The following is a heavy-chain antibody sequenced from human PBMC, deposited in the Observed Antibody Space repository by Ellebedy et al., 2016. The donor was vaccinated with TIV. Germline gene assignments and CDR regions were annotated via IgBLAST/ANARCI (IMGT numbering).Heavy chain of an antibody. V-gene: IGHV4-39*01. Sequence: MPSETLSLTCNVSGGSISSGSYYWGWVRQHPGKGLAWIGRVYYSWRTYYNQSLKSRATTSVDTYKNQFILRLSSVTAADTAVYYCVRQWDHYDSSGYYRGGEEGKYGMDVWGQGTTVTVSS. D-gene: IGHD3-22*01. J-gene: IGHJ6*02. CDR2: VYYSWRT. CDR1: GGSISSGSYY. CDR3: VRQWDHYDSSGYYRGGEEGKYGMDV.